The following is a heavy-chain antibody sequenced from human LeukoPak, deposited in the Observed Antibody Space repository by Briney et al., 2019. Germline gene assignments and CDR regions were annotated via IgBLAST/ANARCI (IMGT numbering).Heavy chain of an antibody. CDR3: AVAVVGLAY. CDR1: GSTFSTYW. CDR2: ISSDGSST. Sequence: GGSLRLSCAASGSTFSTYWMHWVRHAPGKGLVWVSRISSDGSSTIYADSVKGRFTISRDNAKNTLYLQMNSLRAEDTAVYYCAVAVVGLAYWGQGTLVTVSS. J-gene: IGHJ4*02. D-gene: IGHD6-19*01. V-gene: IGHV3-74*01.